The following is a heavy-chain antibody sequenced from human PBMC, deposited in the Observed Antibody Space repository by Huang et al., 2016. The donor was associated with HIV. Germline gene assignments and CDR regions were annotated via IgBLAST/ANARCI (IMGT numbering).Heavy chain of an antibody. J-gene: IGHJ4*02. CDR3: AKDGADEEWDIDY. D-gene: IGHD1-26*01. CDR1: GFRFRTYG. V-gene: IGHV3-30*18. CDR2: ISYDGSNK. Sequence: VQLVESGGGVVQPGRSLRLACAASGFRFRTYGLHWVRQAPGKGLEWVAVISYDGSNKYYAHSVKGRFTISRDTSENKVYLQMNSLRHEDTAVYYCAKDGADEEWDIDYWGQGTLVTVSS.